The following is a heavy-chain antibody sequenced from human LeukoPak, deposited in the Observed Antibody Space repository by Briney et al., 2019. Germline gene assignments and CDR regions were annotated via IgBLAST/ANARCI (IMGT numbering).Heavy chain of an antibody. D-gene: IGHD3-3*01. J-gene: IGHJ6*03. Sequence: SETLSLTCTVSGGSISSYYWSWIRQPAGKGLEWIGRIYASGSTNYNPSLKSRVTMSVDTSKNQFSLKLSSVTAADTAVYYCASGYYDFWSGYRHYYYMDVWGKGTTVTVSS. CDR3: ASGYYDFWSGYRHYYYMDV. CDR1: GGSISSYY. CDR2: IYASGST. V-gene: IGHV4-4*07.